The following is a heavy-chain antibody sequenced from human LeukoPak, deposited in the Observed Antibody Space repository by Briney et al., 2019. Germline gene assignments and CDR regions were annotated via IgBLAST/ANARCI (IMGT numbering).Heavy chain of an antibody. V-gene: IGHV1-2*02. CDR3: ARDRNSGSSLDI. CDR1: GYTFTGYY. D-gene: IGHD6-6*01. CDR2: IYPYSGDT. Sequence: GASVTVSCKSSGYTFTGYYIRWVRQAPGQGLEWMGWIYPYSGDTNYAQNFQGRVTMTRDTSISTAYMELSSLKSDDTAVYYCARDRNSGSSLDIWGQGTMLTVSS. J-gene: IGHJ3*02.